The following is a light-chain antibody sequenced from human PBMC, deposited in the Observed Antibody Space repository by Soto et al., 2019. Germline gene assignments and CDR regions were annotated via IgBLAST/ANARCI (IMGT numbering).Light chain of an antibody. CDR3: QKLNSYPIT. J-gene: IGKJ5*01. CDR1: QSINNR. V-gene: IGKV1-5*01. CDR2: DDS. Sequence: DMQMTQSPSTLSASVGDSGSITCQASQSINNRLAWYQLKPGKAPKILIYDDSTLQSGVPSRYSGSGSGTEFTLTISSLQPEDFATYYCQKLNSYPITCGQGTRLEIK.